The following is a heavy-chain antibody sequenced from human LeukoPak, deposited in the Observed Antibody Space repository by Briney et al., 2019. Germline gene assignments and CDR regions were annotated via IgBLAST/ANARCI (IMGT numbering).Heavy chain of an antibody. Sequence: GASVTVSCQVSGYTLTELSMYWVRQAPAKGLEWMGGFDPEDGETIYAQKFQGRVTMTEDTSTDTAYMELSSLRSEDTAVYYCATDRAVFGPSSPYWGQGTLVTVSS. V-gene: IGHV1-24*01. CDR2: FDPEDGET. D-gene: IGHD3/OR15-3a*01. CDR3: ATDRAVFGPSSPY. J-gene: IGHJ4*02. CDR1: GYTLTELS.